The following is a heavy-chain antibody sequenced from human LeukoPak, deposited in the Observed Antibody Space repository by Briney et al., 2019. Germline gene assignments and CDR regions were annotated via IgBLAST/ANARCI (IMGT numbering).Heavy chain of an antibody. V-gene: IGHV3-15*07. CDR3: AQGSGQHYEY. Sequence: PGGSLRLSCAASGFTFSSYAMHWVRQAPGKGLEWVGLIRSETHGGTTDYAAPVKGRFTISRDDSKNTLNLQMNSLKAEDTAVYYCAQGSGQHYEYWGQGALVTVSS. J-gene: IGHJ4*02. CDR2: IRSETHGGTT. D-gene: IGHD6-19*01. CDR1: GFTFSSYA.